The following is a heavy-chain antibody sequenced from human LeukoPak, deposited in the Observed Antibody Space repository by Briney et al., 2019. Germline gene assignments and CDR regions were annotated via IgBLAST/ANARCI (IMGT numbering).Heavy chain of an antibody. V-gene: IGHV1-2*02. D-gene: IGHD2-15*01. Sequence: VASVKVSCKASGYTFTGYYMHWVRQAPGQGLEWMGWINPNSGGTSYAQKFQGRVTMTRDTSISTAYMELSRLRSDDTAVYYCARPKGYCSGGSCYVPYYFDYWGQGTLVTVSS. CDR2: INPNSGGT. CDR3: ARPKGYCSGGSCYVPYYFDY. J-gene: IGHJ4*02. CDR1: GYTFTGYY.